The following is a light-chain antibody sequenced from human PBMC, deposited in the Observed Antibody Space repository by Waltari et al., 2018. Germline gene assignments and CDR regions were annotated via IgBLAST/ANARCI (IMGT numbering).Light chain of an antibody. J-gene: IGKJ5*01. V-gene: IGKV3-20*01. CDR3: QHYGRSAIT. CDR2: GAS. Sequence: EIVLTQSPVTLSLSPGERATLSCRASESITTTFLAWYQQKPGQAPRLLIHGASIRATGISDFFSGSGSGTDFTLTISRLEPEDFAVYYCQHYGRSAITFGQGTRLDIK. CDR1: ESITTTF.